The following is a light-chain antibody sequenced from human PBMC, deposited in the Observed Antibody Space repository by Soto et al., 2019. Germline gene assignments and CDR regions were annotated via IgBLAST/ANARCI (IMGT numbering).Light chain of an antibody. CDR1: SSNIGTYT. J-gene: IGLJ3*02. Sequence: QSVLTQPPSASGTPGQRVTISCSGSSSNIGTYTVNWYQQLPGMAPKLLVHSNNHRPSGVPDRFSGSKSGTSASLAISGLQSEDEANYYCATWDDNLNGMVFGGGTKLTFL. CDR2: SNN. CDR3: ATWDDNLNGMV. V-gene: IGLV1-44*01.